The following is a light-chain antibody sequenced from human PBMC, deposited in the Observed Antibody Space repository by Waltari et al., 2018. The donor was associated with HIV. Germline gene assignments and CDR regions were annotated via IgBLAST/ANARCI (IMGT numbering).Light chain of an antibody. J-gene: IGKJ3*01. Sequence: DIQLNQSPAVLSASVGDRVTIACRASQTTSLYLAWYQQKPGKAPKLLIYAGSTLQSGVPSRFSGSGSGTEFTLTISSLQPEDFATYYCQQLNTYPVTFGPGTRVEIK. CDR1: QTTSLY. V-gene: IGKV1-9*01. CDR3: QQLNTYPVT. CDR2: AGS.